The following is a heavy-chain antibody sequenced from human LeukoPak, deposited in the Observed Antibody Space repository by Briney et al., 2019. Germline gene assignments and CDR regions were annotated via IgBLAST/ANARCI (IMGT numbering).Heavy chain of an antibody. V-gene: IGHV4-59*12. CDR3: ARVSPSSGYSAGRHFDY. D-gene: IGHD3-22*01. CDR1: GGSISGYY. J-gene: IGHJ4*02. CDR2: MYYNGNT. Sequence: PSETLSLTCTVSGGSISGYYWTWIRQPPGKGLEWIGYMYYNGNTNYNPSLKSRVTISVDPSKNQFSLKLTSVTTADTAVYYCARVSPSSGYSAGRHFDYWGQGTLVTVSS.